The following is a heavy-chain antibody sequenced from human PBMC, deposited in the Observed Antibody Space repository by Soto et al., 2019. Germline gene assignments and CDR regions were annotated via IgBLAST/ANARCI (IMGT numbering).Heavy chain of an antibody. CDR3: ARRYSSGYNWFDP. CDR2: IIPPLGTT. Sequence: QGQLVQSGAEVKPPGSAVKVSCKASGGTFSRFAISWVRQAPGQGLEWMGGIIPPLGTTRYAQKFQGRVTITADESTTTAYMELSSLTSEDTAMYYCARRYSSGYNWFDPWGQGTLVTVSS. D-gene: IGHD6-19*01. V-gene: IGHV1-69*01. CDR1: GGTFSRFA. J-gene: IGHJ5*02.